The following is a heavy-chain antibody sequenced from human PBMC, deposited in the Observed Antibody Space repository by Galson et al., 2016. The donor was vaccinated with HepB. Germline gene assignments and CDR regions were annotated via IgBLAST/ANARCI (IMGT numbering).Heavy chain of an antibody. Sequence: SLRLSCAASGFTFSNYGMHWVRQAPGKGLEWVAVIWYDGSNKYYTDSVKGRFTISRDNSKNTLYLQMNNLRAEDTAVYYCARDNVVAGHFDYWSQGTLVTVSS. J-gene: IGHJ4*02. CDR2: IWYDGSNK. CDR3: ARDNVVAGHFDY. V-gene: IGHV3-33*01. D-gene: IGHD2-8*01. CDR1: GFTFSNYG.